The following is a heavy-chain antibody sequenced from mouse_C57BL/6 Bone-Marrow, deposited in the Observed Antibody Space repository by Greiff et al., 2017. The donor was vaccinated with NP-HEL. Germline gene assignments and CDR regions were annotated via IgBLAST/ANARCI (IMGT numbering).Heavy chain of an antibody. CDR3: ARGGY. Sequence: QVQLQQPGAELVMPGASVKLSCKASGYTFTSYWMHWVKQRPGQGLEWIGEIDPSDSYTNYNQKFKSKATLTVDTSSSTAYMQLSSLTSEDSAVYYCARGGYWGQGTTLTVSS. CDR2: IDPSDSYT. CDR1: GYTFTSYW. V-gene: IGHV1-69*01. J-gene: IGHJ2*01.